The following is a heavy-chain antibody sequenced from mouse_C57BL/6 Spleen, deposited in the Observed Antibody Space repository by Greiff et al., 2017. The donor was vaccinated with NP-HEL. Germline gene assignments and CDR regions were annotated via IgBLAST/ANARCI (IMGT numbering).Heavy chain of an antibody. CDR3: ARNYDGKDYAMDY. D-gene: IGHD2-3*01. Sequence: QVQLQQSGAELVKPGASVKISCKASGYAFSSYWMNWVKQRPGKGLEWIGQIYPGDGDTNYNGKFKGKATLTADKSSSTAYMQLSSLTSEDSAVYFCARNYDGKDYAMDYWGQGTSVTVSS. CDR1: GYAFSSYW. CDR2: IYPGDGDT. J-gene: IGHJ4*01. V-gene: IGHV1-80*01.